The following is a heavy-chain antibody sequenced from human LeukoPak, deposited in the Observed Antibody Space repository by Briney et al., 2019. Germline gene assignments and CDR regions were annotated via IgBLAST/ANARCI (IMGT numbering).Heavy chain of an antibody. V-gene: IGHV3-21*01. CDR3: ATVEMATSWPYYYYMDV. J-gene: IGHJ6*03. CDR1: GFTFSSYS. D-gene: IGHD5-24*01. Sequence: PGGSLRLSCAASGFTFSSYSMNWVRQAPGKGLEWVSSISSSSSYIYYADSVKGRFTNSRDNAKNSLYLQMNSLRAEDTAVYYCATVEMATSWPYYYYMDVWGKGTTVTVSS. CDR2: ISSSSSYI.